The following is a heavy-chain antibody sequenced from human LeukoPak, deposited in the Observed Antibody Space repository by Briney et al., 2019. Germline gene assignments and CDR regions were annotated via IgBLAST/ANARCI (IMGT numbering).Heavy chain of an antibody. J-gene: IGHJ3*02. CDR3: ARPRGFTIFWDAFDI. CDR2: INHSGST. CDR1: GGCFSGYY. Sequence: PSETLSLTCAVYGGCFSGYYWSWIRQPPGKGLEWIGEINHSGSTNYNPSLKSRVTISVDTSKNQFSLKLSSVTAADTAVYYCARPRGFTIFWDAFDIWGQGTMVTVSS. D-gene: IGHD3-9*01. V-gene: IGHV4-34*01.